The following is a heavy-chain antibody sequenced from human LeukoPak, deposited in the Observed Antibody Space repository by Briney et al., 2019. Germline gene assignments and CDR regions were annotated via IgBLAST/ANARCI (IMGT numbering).Heavy chain of an antibody. CDR1: GFTFSSYA. V-gene: IGHV3-23*01. CDR3: ARGSEYSSSWPPIYYYYCYGMDV. J-gene: IGHJ6*02. D-gene: IGHD6-13*01. Sequence: GGSLRLSCAASGFTFSSYAMSWVRQAPGKGLEWVSAISGSGGSTYYADSVKGRFTISRDNSKNTLHLQMNSLRAEDTAVYYCARGSEYSSSWPPIYYYYCYGMDVWGQGTTVTVSS. CDR2: ISGSGGST.